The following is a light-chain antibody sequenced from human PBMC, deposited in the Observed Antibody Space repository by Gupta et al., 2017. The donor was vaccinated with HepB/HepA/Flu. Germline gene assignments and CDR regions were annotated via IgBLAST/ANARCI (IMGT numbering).Light chain of an antibody. CDR3: QRRDGRPQT. J-gene: IGKJ1*01. CDR2: AAS. CDR1: QSISNY. V-gene: IGKV1-39*01. Sequence: DIQMTQSPSSLSASVGDRVTITCRTSQSISNYLNCYQQKPGTAPKLLTHAASRVQSGVPSRISGRASGTDFSLIISRRHREDFATDYCQRRDGRPQTFGQGTKVEMK.